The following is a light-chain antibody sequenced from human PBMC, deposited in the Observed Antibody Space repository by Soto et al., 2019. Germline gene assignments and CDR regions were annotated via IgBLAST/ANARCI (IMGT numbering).Light chain of an antibody. Sequence: EIVMTQSPATLSVSPGERATLSCRASQSVSGNLAWYQQKPGQAPRLLIYGASTRATGIPARFSGSGSGTESTLTISSLQSEDFALYFCQQYNNWPPSCAQETKVEIK. J-gene: IGKJ1*01. CDR3: QQYNNWPPS. CDR2: GAS. CDR1: QSVSGN. V-gene: IGKV3-15*01.